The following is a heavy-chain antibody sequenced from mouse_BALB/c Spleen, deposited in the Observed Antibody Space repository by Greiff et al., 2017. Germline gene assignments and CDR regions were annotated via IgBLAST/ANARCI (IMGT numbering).Heavy chain of an antibody. CDR2: INPSSGYT. D-gene: IGHD2-14*01. J-gene: IGHJ4*01. V-gene: IGHV1-4*01. CDR1: GYTFTSYT. Sequence: QVQLQQSGAELARPGASVKMSCKASGYTFTSYTMHWVKQRPGQGLEWIGYINPSSGYTNYNQKFKDKATLTADKSSSPAYLQLSSLTSEDSAVYYCARTYRYDAMDYWGQGTSVTVSA. CDR3: ARTYRYDAMDY.